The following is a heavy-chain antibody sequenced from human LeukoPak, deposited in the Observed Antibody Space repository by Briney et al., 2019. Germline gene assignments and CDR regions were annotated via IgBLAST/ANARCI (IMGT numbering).Heavy chain of an antibody. CDR3: ARLPSDLGYFDY. CDR2: IYYSGST. D-gene: IGHD3-3*01. J-gene: IGHJ4*02. CDR1: GGSISSYY. V-gene: IGHV4-59*08. Sequence: SETLSLTCTVSGGSISSYYWSWIRQSPGKGLEWIGYIYYSGSTKYNPSLKSRVIISVDTSKKPFSPKLSSVTAADTAVYYCARLPSDLGYFDYWGQGTLVTVSS.